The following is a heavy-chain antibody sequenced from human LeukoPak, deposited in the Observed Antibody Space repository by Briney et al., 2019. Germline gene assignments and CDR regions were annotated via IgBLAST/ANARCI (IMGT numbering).Heavy chain of an antibody. Sequence: GGSLRLSCPASGFTFSSYWMHWVRQAPGKGLVWVSRIHIDGISTSYADSVKGRFTISRDNAKNTLYLQMNSLRAEDTAVYYCTRSDYGGNYFDYWGQGTLVTVSS. CDR3: TRSDYGGNYFDY. CDR1: GFTFSSYW. V-gene: IGHV3-74*01. D-gene: IGHD4-23*01. CDR2: IHIDGIST. J-gene: IGHJ4*02.